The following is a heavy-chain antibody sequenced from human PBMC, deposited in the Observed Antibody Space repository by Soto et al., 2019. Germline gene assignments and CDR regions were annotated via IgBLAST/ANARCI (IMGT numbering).Heavy chain of an antibody. J-gene: IGHJ4*02. CDR2: IYYSGST. V-gene: IGHV4-59*01. CDR3: ARVRDYGDYDSRDFDY. CDR1: GGSISSYY. Sequence: SETLSLTCTVSGGSISSYYWSWIRQPPGKGLEWIGYIYYSGSTNYNPSLKSRVTISVDTSKNQFSLKLSSVTAADTAVYYCARVRDYGDYDSRDFDYWGQGTLVTVSS. D-gene: IGHD4-17*01.